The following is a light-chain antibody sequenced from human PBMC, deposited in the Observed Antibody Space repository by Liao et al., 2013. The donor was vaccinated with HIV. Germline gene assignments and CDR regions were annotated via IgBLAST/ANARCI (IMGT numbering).Light chain of an antibody. CDR1: NIGDKS. V-gene: IGLV3-21*01. Sequence: SNVLTQPPSVSVAPGQTARITCGGDNIGDKSVHWYQQRPGQAPVLLIYYDNDRPSGTPERFSGSTSGNTATLTISRVEAGDEADYYCQVWDTGNDHPRVFGGGTKAVRP. CDR3: QVWDTGNDHPRV. J-gene: IGLJ3*02. CDR2: YDN.